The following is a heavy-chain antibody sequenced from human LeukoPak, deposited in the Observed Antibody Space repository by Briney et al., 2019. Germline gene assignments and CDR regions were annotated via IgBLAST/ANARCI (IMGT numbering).Heavy chain of an antibody. Sequence: PSETLSLTCTVSGASIRSHHWTWIRRPPGKGLEWIGNVYYVGSTSYGPSLKSRVTISLDTSKNQFSLEMNSVTAADTAVYYCARSGDSSAYYSFWGQGILVTVSS. CDR2: VYYVGST. CDR3: ARSGDSSAYYSF. V-gene: IGHV4-59*11. J-gene: IGHJ4*02. CDR1: GASIRSHH. D-gene: IGHD3-22*01.